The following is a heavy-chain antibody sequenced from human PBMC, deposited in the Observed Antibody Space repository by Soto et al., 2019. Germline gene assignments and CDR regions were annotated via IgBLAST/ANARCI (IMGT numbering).Heavy chain of an antibody. V-gene: IGHV3-53*01. D-gene: IGHD6-19*01. Sequence: EVQLVESGGGLIQPGGSLRLSCAASGFTVSSNYMSWVRQAPGKGLEWVSVIYSGGSTYYADSVKGRFTISRDNSKNTQYLQMNSLRAEDTAVYYCARAIGIAVGINDYWGQGTLVTVSS. CDR3: ARAIGIAVGINDY. J-gene: IGHJ4*02. CDR1: GFTVSSNY. CDR2: IYSGGST.